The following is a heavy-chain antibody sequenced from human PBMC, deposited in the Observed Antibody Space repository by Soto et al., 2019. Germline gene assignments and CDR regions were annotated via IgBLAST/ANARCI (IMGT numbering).Heavy chain of an antibody. V-gene: IGHV4-31*03. Sequence: QVQLQESGPGLVKPSQTLSLTCTVSGGSINTGGYYWGWIRHLPGEGLEWIGHIFYTGTAYYNPSLRSRVTVSIDTSANQFSLHMYSVTAADTAMYYCARRLDDTPETFFNWFDPWGQGIRVTVSS. CDR3: ARRLDDTPETFFNWFDP. CDR2: IFYTGTA. J-gene: IGHJ5*02. CDR1: GGSINTGGYY. D-gene: IGHD2-15*01.